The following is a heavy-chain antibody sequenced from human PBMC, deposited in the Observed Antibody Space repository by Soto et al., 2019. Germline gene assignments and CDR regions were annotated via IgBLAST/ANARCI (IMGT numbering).Heavy chain of an antibody. Sequence: GGSLRLSCAASGFTFSSYAMSWVRQAPGKGLEWVSAISGSGGSTYYADSVKGRFTISRDNSKNTLYLQMNSLRAEDTAVYYCAKDTHFGVVQDYYYGMDVWGQGTTVTVSS. V-gene: IGHV3-23*01. CDR3: AKDTHFGVVQDYYYGMDV. D-gene: IGHD3-3*01. CDR2: ISGSGGST. CDR1: GFTFSSYA. J-gene: IGHJ6*02.